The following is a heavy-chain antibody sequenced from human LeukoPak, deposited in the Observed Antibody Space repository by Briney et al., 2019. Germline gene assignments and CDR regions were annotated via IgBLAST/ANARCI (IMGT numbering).Heavy chain of an antibody. CDR1: GFTVSSNY. J-gene: IGHJ4*02. D-gene: IGHD3-10*01. CDR2: IYSGGST. CDR3: AREMTDYYGSGSYYPYYFDY. V-gene: IGHV3-53*01. Sequence: GGSLRLSCAASGFTVSSNYMSWVRQAPGKGLEWVSVIYSGGSTYYADSVKGRFTISRDNSKNTLYLQMNSLRAEDTAVYYCAREMTDYYGSGSYYPYYFDYWGQGTLVTVSS.